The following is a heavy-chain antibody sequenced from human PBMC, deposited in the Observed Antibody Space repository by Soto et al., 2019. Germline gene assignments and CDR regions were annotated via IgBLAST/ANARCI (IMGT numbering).Heavy chain of an antibody. Sequence: GGSLRLSCAASGFTFSSYGMHWVRQAPGKGLEWVAVISYDGSNKYYADSVKGRFTISRDNSKNTLYLQMNSLRAEDTAVYYCAKEGKGWFGESYYGMDVWGQGTTVTVSS. CDR2: ISYDGSNK. V-gene: IGHV3-30*18. J-gene: IGHJ6*02. CDR1: GFTFSSYG. CDR3: AKEGKGWFGESYYGMDV. D-gene: IGHD3-10*01.